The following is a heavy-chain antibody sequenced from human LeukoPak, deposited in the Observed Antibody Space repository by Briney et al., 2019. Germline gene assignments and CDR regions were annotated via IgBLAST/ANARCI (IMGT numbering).Heavy chain of an antibody. CDR3: AKGKGGMDV. CDR2: IYYSGST. CDR1: GGSISSSSYY. V-gene: IGHV4-39*07. J-gene: IGHJ6*03. Sequence: PSETLSLTCTVSGGSISSSSYYWGWIRQPPGKGLEWIGSIYYSGSTYYNPSLKSRVTMSVDTSKNQFSLKLSSVTAADTAVYYCAKGKGGMDVWGKGTTVTVSS.